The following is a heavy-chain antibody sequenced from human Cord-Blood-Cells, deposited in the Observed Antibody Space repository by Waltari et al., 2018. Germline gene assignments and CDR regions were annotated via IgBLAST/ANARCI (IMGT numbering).Heavy chain of an antibody. CDR2: INAGNGNT. J-gene: IGHJ6*02. Sequence: QVQLVQSGAEVKKPGASVKVSCKASGYTFTSYAMHWVRQAPGQRLEWMGWINAGNGNTKYSQKFQGRVTITRDTSASTAYMELSSLRSEDTAVYYCARELRYSGGMDVWGQGTTVTVSS. V-gene: IGHV1-3*01. CDR3: ARELRYSGGMDV. CDR1: GYTFTSYA. D-gene: IGHD1-26*01.